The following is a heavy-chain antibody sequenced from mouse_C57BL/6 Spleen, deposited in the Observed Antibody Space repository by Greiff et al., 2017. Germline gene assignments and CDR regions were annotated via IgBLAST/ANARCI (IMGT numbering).Heavy chain of an antibody. CDR3: AKKGGYYAMDY. J-gene: IGHJ4*01. CDR2: IWSGGST. CDR1: GFSFTSYG. V-gene: IGHV2-4*01. Sequence: VKLQESGPGLVQPSQSLSITCTVSGFSFTSYGVHWVRQPPGKGLEWLGVIWSGGSTDYNAAFISRLSISKDNSTSQVFFKMNSLQADDTAIYYCAKKGGYYAMDYWGQGTSVTVSS.